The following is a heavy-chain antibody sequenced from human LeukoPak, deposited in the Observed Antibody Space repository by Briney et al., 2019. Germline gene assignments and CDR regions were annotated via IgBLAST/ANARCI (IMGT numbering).Heavy chain of an antibody. Sequence: SETLSLTCTVSGYSISSGYYWGWIRQPPGKGLEWIGSIYHSGSTYYNPSLKSRVTISVDTSKNQFSLRLGSVTAADTAVYYCARIDAFDIWGQGTMVTVSS. V-gene: IGHV4-38-2*02. CDR3: ARIDAFDI. CDR1: GYSISSGYY. J-gene: IGHJ3*02. CDR2: IYHSGST.